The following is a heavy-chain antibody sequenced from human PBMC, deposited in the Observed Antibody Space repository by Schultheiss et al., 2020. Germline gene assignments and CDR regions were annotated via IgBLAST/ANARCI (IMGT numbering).Heavy chain of an antibody. D-gene: IGHD5-12*01. CDR1: GFTFSSYW. J-gene: IGHJ6*02. CDR3: AGDSVFGGYVLTGYYYGMDV. Sequence: GGSLRLSCAASGFTFSSYWMSWVRQAPGKGLEWVANIKQDGSEKYYVDSVKGRFTISRDNAKNSLYLQMNSLRAEDTAVYYCAGDSVFGGYVLTGYYYGMDVWGQGTTVTVSS. CDR2: IKQDGSEK. V-gene: IGHV3-7*03.